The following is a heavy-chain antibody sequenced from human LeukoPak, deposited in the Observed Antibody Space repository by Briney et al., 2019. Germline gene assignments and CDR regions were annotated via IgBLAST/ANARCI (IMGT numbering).Heavy chain of an antibody. V-gene: IGHV4-59*01. CDR3: ARVIGNDYNWFDP. CDR2: ISYSGST. CDR1: GGSISSYY. Sequence: PSETLSLTCTVSGGSISSYYWSWIRQPPGKGLEWIGYISYSGSTNYNPSLKGRVTISVDTSKNQFSLKVNSMTAADTAVYYCARVIGNDYNWFDPWGQGTLVTVSS. J-gene: IGHJ5*02. D-gene: IGHD1-1*01.